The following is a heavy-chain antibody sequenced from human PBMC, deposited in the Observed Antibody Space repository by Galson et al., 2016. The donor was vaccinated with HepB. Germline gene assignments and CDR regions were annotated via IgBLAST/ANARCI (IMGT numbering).Heavy chain of an antibody. CDR3: AKAGASQQPPFEY. J-gene: IGHJ4*02. CDR1: GHTFTNYF. Sequence: SVKVSCKASGHTFTNYFIHWVRQAPGQGLEWMGIINPSGGSTSYAQKFQGRVKMTRDTSTTTVYMELSSLRSADTAVYYCAKAGASQQPPFEYWGQGTLVTVSS. V-gene: IGHV1-46*01. CDR2: INPSGGST. D-gene: IGHD6-13*01.